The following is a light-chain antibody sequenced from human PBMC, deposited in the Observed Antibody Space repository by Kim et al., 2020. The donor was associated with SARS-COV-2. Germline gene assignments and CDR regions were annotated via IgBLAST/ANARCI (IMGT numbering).Light chain of an antibody. CDR2: GAS. J-gene: IGKJ2*01. Sequence: PGQTATPSCRASQTVSANLACYTQKPCQAHRLLLYGASTRATGIPARFSGSASGTEFTFTISSPQSDDFAVYYCQQYNNWPRPMYTFGQGTKLEI. CDR3: QQYNNWPRPMYT. CDR1: QTVSAN. V-gene: IGKV3-15*01.